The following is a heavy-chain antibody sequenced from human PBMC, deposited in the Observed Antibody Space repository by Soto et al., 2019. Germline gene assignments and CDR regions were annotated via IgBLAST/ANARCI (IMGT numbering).Heavy chain of an antibody. J-gene: IGHJ4*02. D-gene: IGHD3-16*01. Sequence: QVQLVESGGGVVQPGRSLRLSCAASGFTFSSYAMHWVRQAPGKGLEWVAVISYDGSNKYYADSVKGRFTISRDNSKNTLYLQMNSLRAEDRAVYYCAREGGGRVYWGQGTLVTVSS. CDR3: AREGGGRVY. V-gene: IGHV3-30-3*01. CDR1: GFTFSSYA. CDR2: ISYDGSNK.